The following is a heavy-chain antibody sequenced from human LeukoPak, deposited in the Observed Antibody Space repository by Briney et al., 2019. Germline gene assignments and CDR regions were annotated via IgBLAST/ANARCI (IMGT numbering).Heavy chain of an antibody. CDR2: MNPNSGNT. D-gene: IGHD6-13*01. V-gene: IGHV1-8*01. CDR1: GYTFTSYD. Sequence: GASVKVSCTASGYTFTSYDINWVRQATGQGLEWLGWMNPNSGNTGYAQKFQGTVTMTRNTSISTAYMELSSLRSEDTAVYYCARATIGSSWPNWFDPWGQGTLVTVSS. J-gene: IGHJ5*02. CDR3: ARATIGSSWPNWFDP.